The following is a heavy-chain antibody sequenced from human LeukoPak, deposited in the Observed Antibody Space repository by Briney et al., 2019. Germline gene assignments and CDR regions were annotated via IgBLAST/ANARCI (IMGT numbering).Heavy chain of an antibody. CDR3: ARHLYSSGWSPFDY. CDR1: GGSISSYY. V-gene: IGHV4-4*09. J-gene: IGHJ4*02. CDR2: IYTSGST. D-gene: IGHD6-19*01. Sequence: SETLSLTCTVSGGSISSYYWSWIRQPPGKGLEWIGYIYTSGSTNYNPSLKSRVTISVDTSKNQFSLKLSSVTAADTAVYYCARHLYSSGWSPFDYWGQGTLVTVSS.